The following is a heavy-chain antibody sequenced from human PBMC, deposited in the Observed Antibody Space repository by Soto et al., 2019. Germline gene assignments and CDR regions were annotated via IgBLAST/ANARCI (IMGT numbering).Heavy chain of an antibody. J-gene: IGHJ6*02. CDR1: GDSVSSNSAA. D-gene: IGHD2-15*01. Sequence: SQTRSLTCAISGDSVSSNSAAWNWIRQSPSRGLEWLGRTYYRSKWYNDYAVSVKSRITINPDTSKNQFSLQLNSVTPEDTAVNYCARVSLLSFSEXIVVVVAAKDDYYGMDVWGQGTTVTVSS. CDR3: ARVSLLSFSEXIVVVVAAKDDYYGMDV. V-gene: IGHV6-1*01. CDR2: TYYRSKWYN.